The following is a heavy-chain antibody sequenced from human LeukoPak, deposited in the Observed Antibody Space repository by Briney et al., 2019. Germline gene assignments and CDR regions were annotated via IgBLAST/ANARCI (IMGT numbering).Heavy chain of an antibody. CDR1: GFTFSSYA. D-gene: IGHD3-3*01. J-gene: IGHJ4*02. Sequence: PGGSLRLSWAASGFTFSSYAMSWVRQAPGKGLEWVSAISGSGGSTYYADSVKGRFTISRDNSKNTLYLQMNSLRAEDTAVYYCANSPLGRSYYDFWSGYLAYWGQGTLVTVSS. V-gene: IGHV3-23*01. CDR2: ISGSGGST. CDR3: ANSPLGRSYYDFWSGYLAY.